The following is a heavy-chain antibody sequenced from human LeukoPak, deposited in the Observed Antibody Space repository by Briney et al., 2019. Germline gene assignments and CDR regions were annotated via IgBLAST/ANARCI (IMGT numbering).Heavy chain of an antibody. D-gene: IGHD3-10*01. CDR1: GGSISSYY. J-gene: IGHJ5*02. CDR2: IYYSGST. V-gene: IGHV4-59*01. Sequence: SETLSLTCTVSGGSISSYYWSWIRQPPGKGLEWIGYIYYSGSTNYNPSLKSRVTISVDTSKNQFSLKLSSVTAADTAVYYCARDPSASGWFDPWGQGTLVTVSS. CDR3: ARDPSASGWFDP.